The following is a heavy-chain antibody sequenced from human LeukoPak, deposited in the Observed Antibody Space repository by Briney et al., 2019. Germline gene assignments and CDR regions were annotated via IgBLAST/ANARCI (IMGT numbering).Heavy chain of an antibody. D-gene: IGHD3-22*01. V-gene: IGHV3-74*01. Sequence: PGGSLRLSCAASGFTFSRYWMHWVRQAPGKGLVWVSRINGDGSTTSYADSVKGGFTISRDNAKNTLYLQMNSLRAEDTAVYYCATGNYYDSRGYYTFGHWGQGTLVTVSP. CDR2: INGDGSTT. J-gene: IGHJ1*01. CDR3: ATGNYYDSRGYYTFGH. CDR1: GFTFSRYW.